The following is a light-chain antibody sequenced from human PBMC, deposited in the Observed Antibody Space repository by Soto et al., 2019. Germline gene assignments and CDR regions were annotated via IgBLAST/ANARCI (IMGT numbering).Light chain of an antibody. V-gene: IGKV3-15*01. CDR3: HQYENWPQT. CDR1: ESVSSSY. Sequence: IVLTHPPATLASPPGERAMLSCSASESVSSSYLAWYQQKLGQAPRLLIYRAYTRATGIPARFSGSGSGTEFTLTISSLQSEDFALYYCHQYENWPQTCGQGTKGDIK. J-gene: IGKJ1*01. CDR2: RAY.